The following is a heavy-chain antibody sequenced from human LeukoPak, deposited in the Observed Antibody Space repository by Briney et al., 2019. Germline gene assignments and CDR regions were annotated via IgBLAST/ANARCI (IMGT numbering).Heavy chain of an antibody. CDR1: GGTFSSYA. V-gene: IGHV1-69*13. J-gene: IGHJ6*03. Sequence: ASVKVSCKASGGTFSSYAISWVRQAPGQGLEWMGGIIPIFGTANYAQKFQGRVTITADESTSTAYMELRSLRSEDTAVYYCARTYYYGSGSPGYYYYMDVWGKGTTVTISS. CDR3: ARTYYYGSGSPGYYYYMDV. D-gene: IGHD3-10*01. CDR2: IIPIFGTA.